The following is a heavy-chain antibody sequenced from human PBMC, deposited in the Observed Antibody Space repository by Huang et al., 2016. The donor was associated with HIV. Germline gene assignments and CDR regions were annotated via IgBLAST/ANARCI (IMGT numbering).Heavy chain of an antibody. CDR2: IKQDESEK. V-gene: IGHV3-7*01. CDR3: ATKTAGMDI. D-gene: IGHD1-7*01. CDR1: TFTFGAYW. J-gene: IGHJ6*02. Sequence: VESGGRSVQPGGSIKLSCVGSTFTFGAYWMSWVRQPPGKGLEWGANIKQDESEKYYVDSVKGRFNISRDKARKVLFLEMDDLRVEDTAIYFCATKTAGMDIWGQGTTVTVSS.